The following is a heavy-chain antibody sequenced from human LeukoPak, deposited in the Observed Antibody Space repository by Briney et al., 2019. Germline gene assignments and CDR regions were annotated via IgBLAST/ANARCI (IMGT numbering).Heavy chain of an antibody. CDR3: ARELLTYSNPKLGHYMDV. V-gene: IGHV3-21*01. D-gene: IGHD4-11*01. J-gene: IGHJ6*03. CDR1: GFTFSNYN. Sequence: GGSLRLSCAASGFTFSNYNMSWVRQAPGKGLEWISCISSSSSYIYYADSVTGRFIISREHAKSSLYTQMNSLRAEATALYFCARELLTYSNPKLGHYMDVWGKGTTVTVSS. CDR2: ISSSSSYI.